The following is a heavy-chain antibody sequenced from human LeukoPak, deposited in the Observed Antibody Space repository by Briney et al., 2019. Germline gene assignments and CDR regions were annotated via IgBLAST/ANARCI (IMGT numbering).Heavy chain of an antibody. CDR1: GFTFSSYA. CDR3: ATRITIFGVDRFFDY. Sequence: GGSLRLSCAASGFTFSSYAMSWVRQAPGKGLGGVSAISGSGGSTYYADSVKGRFTISRDNSKNTLYLHMNSLRAEDTAVYYCATRITIFGVDRFFDYWGQGTLVTVSS. CDR2: ISGSGGST. J-gene: IGHJ4*02. V-gene: IGHV3-23*01. D-gene: IGHD3-3*01.